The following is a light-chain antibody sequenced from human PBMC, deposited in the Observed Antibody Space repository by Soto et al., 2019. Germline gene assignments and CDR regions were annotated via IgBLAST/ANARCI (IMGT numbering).Light chain of an antibody. CDR1: SSNVGNYNL. CDR3: CSYADSNTLV. Sequence: QSVLTQPASVSGSPGQSITISCTGTSSNVGNYNLVSWYQQHPGKAPKLMIYEVSKRPSGVSNRFSGSKSGNTASLTISGLQAEDEADYYCCSYADSNTLVFGGGTKVTVL. CDR2: EVS. J-gene: IGLJ3*02. V-gene: IGLV2-23*02.